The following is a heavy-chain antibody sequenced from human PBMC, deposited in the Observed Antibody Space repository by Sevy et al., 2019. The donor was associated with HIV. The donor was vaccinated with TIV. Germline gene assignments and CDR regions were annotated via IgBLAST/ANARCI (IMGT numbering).Heavy chain of an antibody. D-gene: IGHD3-16*01. V-gene: IGHV3-7*01. CDR1: GFTFSAYW. CDR2: IEGDGSDK. J-gene: IGHJ4*02. CDR3: AHETIGRFDS. Sequence: GGSLRLSCAASGFTFSAYWMNWVRQAPGKGLEWVANIEGDGSDKHYVDFVEGRFTISRDNGKNLLYLQMNSLRVEDTAVYYCAHETIGRFDSWGQGTLVTVSS.